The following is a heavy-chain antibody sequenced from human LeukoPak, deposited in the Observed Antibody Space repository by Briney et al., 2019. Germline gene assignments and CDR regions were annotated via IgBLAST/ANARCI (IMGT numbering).Heavy chain of an antibody. D-gene: IGHD3-10*01. V-gene: IGHV3-7*01. Sequence: GGSLRLSCAASGFTFSSYWMSWVRQAPGKGLEWVANIKQDGSEKYYVDSVKGRFTISRDNARNSLYLQMNSLRAEDTAVYYCERGGGYYYYYMDVWGKGTTVTVSS. CDR2: IKQDGSEK. CDR1: GFTFSSYW. J-gene: IGHJ6*03. CDR3: ERGGGYYYYYMDV.